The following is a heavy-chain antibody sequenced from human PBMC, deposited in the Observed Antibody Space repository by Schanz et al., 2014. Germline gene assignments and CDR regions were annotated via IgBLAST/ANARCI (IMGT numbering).Heavy chain of an antibody. J-gene: IGHJ4*02. D-gene: IGHD2-21*01. CDR1: GGTFNSYT. V-gene: IGHV1-69*08. CDR3: ARDRLECGAECYSVEVFEI. Sequence: QVQLVQSGAEVKKPGSSMKVSCKASGGTFNSYTINWLRQAPGQGLEWMGRIIPSLGLAKYEQKFQDKVTITADTSTTTAYMELSGLRSEDTAVYYCARDRLECGAECYSVEVFEIWGQGTLVTVSS. CDR2: IIPSLGLA.